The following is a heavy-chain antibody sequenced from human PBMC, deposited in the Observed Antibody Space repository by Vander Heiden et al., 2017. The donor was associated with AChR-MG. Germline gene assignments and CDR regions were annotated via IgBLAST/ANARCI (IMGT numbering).Heavy chain of an antibody. J-gene: IGHJ5*02. D-gene: IGHD6-13*01. V-gene: IGHV1-46*01. CDR2: INPSGGST. Sequence: QVQLVQSGAEVKKPGASVKVSCKASGYTFTSYYMHWVRQAPGQGLEWMGIINPSGGSTSYAQKFQGRVTMTRDTSTSTVYMELSSLRSEDTAVYYCARDVGIAAAGTLVRWFDPWGQGTLVTVSS. CDR1: GYTFTSYY. CDR3: ARDVGIAAAGTLVRWFDP.